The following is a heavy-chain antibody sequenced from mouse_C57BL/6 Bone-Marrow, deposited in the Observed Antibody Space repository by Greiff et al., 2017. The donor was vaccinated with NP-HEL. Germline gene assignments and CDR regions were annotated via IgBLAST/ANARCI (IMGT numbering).Heavy chain of an antibody. CDR1: GYTFTSYG. CDR2: IYPRSGNT. J-gene: IGHJ3*01. CDR3: ARPVWFAY. V-gene: IGHV1-81*01. Sequence: VKLVESGAELARPGASVKLSCKASGYTFTSYGISWVKQRTGQGLEWIGEIYPRSGNTYYNEKVKGKATLTADKSSSTAYMELRSLTSEDSAVYFCARPVWFAYWGQGTLVTVSA.